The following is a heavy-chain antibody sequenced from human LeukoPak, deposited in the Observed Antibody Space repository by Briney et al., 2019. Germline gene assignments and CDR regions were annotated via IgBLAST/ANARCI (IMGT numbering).Heavy chain of an antibody. Sequence: PGASLRLSCAASGFTFSSYAMSWVRQAPGKGLEWVSAISGSGGSTYYADSVKGRFTISRDNSKNTLYLQMNSLRAEDTAVYYCAKDRRKHYYDSSGYFLFDYWGQGTLVTVSS. D-gene: IGHD3-22*01. J-gene: IGHJ4*02. CDR1: GFTFSSYA. CDR3: AKDRRKHYYDSSGYFLFDY. CDR2: ISGSGGST. V-gene: IGHV3-23*01.